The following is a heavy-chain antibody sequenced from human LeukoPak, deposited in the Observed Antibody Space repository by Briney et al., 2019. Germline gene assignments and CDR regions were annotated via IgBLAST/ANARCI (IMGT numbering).Heavy chain of an antibody. J-gene: IGHJ4*02. V-gene: IGHV3-23*01. D-gene: IGHD2-2*01. CDR3: AKDRQCSSSSCHGGFDH. CDR1: GFTFSSYV. Sequence: GGSLRLSCAASGFTFSSYVMSWVRQAPGKGLEWVSVISGSGGSAHHADSVKGRFTISRDVYQNMLYLQMNSLRAEDTAVYYCAKDRQCSSSSCHGGFDHWGQGTLVTVSS. CDR2: ISGSGGSA.